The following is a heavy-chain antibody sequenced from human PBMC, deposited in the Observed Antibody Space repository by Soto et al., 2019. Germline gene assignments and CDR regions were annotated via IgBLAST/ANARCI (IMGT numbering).Heavy chain of an antibody. CDR3: ARGRYIQLPVY. CDR2: IYYTGST. J-gene: IGHJ4*02. V-gene: IGHV4-59*01. Sequence: SETLSLTCTVSGGSFNGYHWSWIRQPPGKGLEWIGYIYYTGSTNYNPSLKSRVTISLDTSKNQFSLKLSSVTAADTAVYYCARGRYIQLPVYWGQGTLVTVSS. CDR1: GGSFNGYH. D-gene: IGHD5-18*01.